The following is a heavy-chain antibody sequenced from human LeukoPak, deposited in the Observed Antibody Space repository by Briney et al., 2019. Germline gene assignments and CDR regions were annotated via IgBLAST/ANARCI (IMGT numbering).Heavy chain of an antibody. Sequence: SETLSLTCTVSDDSISDYYRGWIRQPPGKGLEWIGEINHSGSTNYNPSLKSRVTISVDTSKNQFSLKLSSVTAADTAVYYCASGSDYGDYVVGAFDIWGQGTMVTVSS. CDR3: ASGSDYGDYVVGAFDI. CDR2: INHSGST. V-gene: IGHV4-34*01. CDR1: DDSISDYY. J-gene: IGHJ3*02. D-gene: IGHD4-17*01.